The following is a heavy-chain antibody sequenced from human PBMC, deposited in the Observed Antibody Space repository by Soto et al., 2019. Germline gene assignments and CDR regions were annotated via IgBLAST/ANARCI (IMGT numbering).Heavy chain of an antibody. CDR1: GFTMSTYS. D-gene: IGHD5-12*01. Sequence: GGSLRLSCAASGFTMSTYSVTWVRQAPGKGLEWVSGISVTPGITFYADSVKGRFTISRDSSNNAIYLQMNSLRAEDTAMYFCSKWSGYGDLWGQGTLVTVSS. J-gene: IGHJ4*02. CDR2: ISVTPGIT. CDR3: SKWSGYGDL. V-gene: IGHV3-23*01.